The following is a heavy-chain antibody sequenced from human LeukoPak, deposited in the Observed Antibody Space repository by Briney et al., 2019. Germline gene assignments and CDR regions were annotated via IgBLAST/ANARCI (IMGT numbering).Heavy chain of an antibody. J-gene: IGHJ2*01. CDR2: INQSGSS. D-gene: IGHD6-13*01. Sequence: SETLSLTCAVYGGSFSGYYWSWIRQPPGKGLEWIGEINQSGSSNYNPSLKSRVTISVDTSKNQFSLKLSSVTAADTAVYYCARLNSRIAAERFFDLWGRGTLVTVSS. CDR3: ARLNSRIAAERFFDL. CDR1: GGSFSGYY. V-gene: IGHV4-34*01.